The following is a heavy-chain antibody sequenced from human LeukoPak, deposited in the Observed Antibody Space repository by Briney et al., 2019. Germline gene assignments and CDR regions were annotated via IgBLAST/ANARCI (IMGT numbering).Heavy chain of an antibody. CDR3: AKVLRFLEWSGYFDY. J-gene: IGHJ4*02. CDR1: GFTFSSYA. CDR2: ISGSDGST. V-gene: IGHV3-23*01. D-gene: IGHD3-3*01. Sequence: GGSLRLSCAASGFTFSSYAMSWVRQAPGKGLEWVSAISGSDGSTYFADSVKGRFTISRDNSKNTLYLQMNSLRAEDTAVYYCAKVLRFLEWSGYFDYWGQGTPVTVSS.